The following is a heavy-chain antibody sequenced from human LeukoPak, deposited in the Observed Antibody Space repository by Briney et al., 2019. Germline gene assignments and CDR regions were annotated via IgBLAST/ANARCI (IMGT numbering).Heavy chain of an antibody. Sequence: SETLSLTCAVSGVSISGTYWWRWVRQPPGRGLQWIGEIYHSGTAQYNPSLKSRVTLSLDTSQNQFSLTLTSVTAADTATYHCAKATGYSDYWGQGILVSVSS. J-gene: IGHJ4*02. V-gene: IGHV4-4*02. D-gene: IGHD3-9*01. CDR3: AKATGYSDY. CDR2: IYHSGTA. CDR1: GVSISGTYW.